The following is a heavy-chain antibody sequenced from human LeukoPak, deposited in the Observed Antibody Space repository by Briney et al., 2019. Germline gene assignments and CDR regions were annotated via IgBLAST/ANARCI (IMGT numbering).Heavy chain of an antibody. Sequence: SETLSLTCTVSDGSISSYYWSWIRQPAGKGLEWIGRIYTSGSTNYNPSLKSRVTMSVDTSKNQFSLKLSSVTAADTAVYYCARSRDYSNYGSFFDYWGQGTLVTVSS. CDR1: DGSISSYY. J-gene: IGHJ4*02. CDR3: ARSRDYSNYGSFFDY. CDR2: IYTSGST. V-gene: IGHV4-4*07. D-gene: IGHD4-11*01.